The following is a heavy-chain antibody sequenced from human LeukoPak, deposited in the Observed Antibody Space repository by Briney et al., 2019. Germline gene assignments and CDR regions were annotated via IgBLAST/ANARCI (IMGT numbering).Heavy chain of an antibody. CDR2: ISWNSGSI. D-gene: IGHD3-10*01. V-gene: IGHV3-9*01. Sequence: GGSLLLSCAASGFTFDDYAMHWVRHAPGKGLEWVSGISWNSGSIGYADSVKGRFTISRDNAKNSLYLQMNSLRAEDTALYYCAKDIKGYYGSGSYYDYWGQGTLVTVSS. CDR1: GFTFDDYA. J-gene: IGHJ4*02. CDR3: AKDIKGYYGSGSYYDY.